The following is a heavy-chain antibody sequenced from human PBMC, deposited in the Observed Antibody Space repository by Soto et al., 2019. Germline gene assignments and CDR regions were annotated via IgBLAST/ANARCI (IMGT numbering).Heavy chain of an antibody. CDR3: ARQATMVRGVLTSKPYYYGMDV. Sequence: GESLKISCKGSGYSFTSYWISWVRQMPGKGLEWMGRIDPSDSYTNYSPSFQGHVTISADKSISTAYLQWSSLKASDTAMYYCARQATMVRGVLTSKPYYYGMDVWGQGTTVTVSS. CDR2: IDPSDSYT. CDR1: GYSFTSYW. D-gene: IGHD3-10*01. V-gene: IGHV5-10-1*01. J-gene: IGHJ6*02.